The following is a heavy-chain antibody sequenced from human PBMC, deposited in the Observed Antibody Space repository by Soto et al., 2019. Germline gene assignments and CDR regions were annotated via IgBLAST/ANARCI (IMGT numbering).Heavy chain of an antibody. Sequence: ASVKVSWKASGYTFTSYAMHWVRQAPGQRLEWMGWINAGNGNTKYSQKFQGRFTISRDNSKNTLYLQMNSLRDEDTAVYYCAKDLLGDRSGYHYGGDYWGQGTQVTVSS. V-gene: IGHV1-3*01. CDR1: GYTFTSYA. D-gene: IGHD3-22*01. J-gene: IGHJ4*02. CDR2: INAGNGNT. CDR3: AKDLLGDRSGYHYGGDY.